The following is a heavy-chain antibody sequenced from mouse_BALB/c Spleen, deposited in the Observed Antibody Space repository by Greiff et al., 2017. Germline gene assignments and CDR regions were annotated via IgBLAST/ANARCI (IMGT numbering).Heavy chain of an antibody. D-gene: IGHD1-1*02. CDR3: ARGAPGGNNDT. V-gene: IGHV14-3*02. J-gene: IGHJ2*01. Sequence: VQLQQSGAELVKPGASVKLSCTASGFNIKDTYMHWVKQRPEQGLEWIGRIDPANGTTKYDPKFQGKATITSDTSSNTAYLKLSRLTSEDTAVYYCARGAPGGNNDTWGQGTTLTVSS. CDR2: IDPANGTT. CDR1: GFNIKDTY.